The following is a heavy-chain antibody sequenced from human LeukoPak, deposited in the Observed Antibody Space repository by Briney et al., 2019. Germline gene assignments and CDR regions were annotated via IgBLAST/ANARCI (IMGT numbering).Heavy chain of an antibody. Sequence: GGSLRLSCAASGFTFSSYAMHWVRQAPGKGLEWVAVISYDGSNKYYADSVKGRFTISRDNSKNTLYLQMNSLRAEDTAVYYCARSRYDSSGYYLEDSDLWGRGTLVTVSS. J-gene: IGHJ2*01. CDR1: GFTFSSYA. CDR2: ISYDGSNK. D-gene: IGHD3-22*01. CDR3: ARSRYDSSGYYLEDSDL. V-gene: IGHV3-30*04.